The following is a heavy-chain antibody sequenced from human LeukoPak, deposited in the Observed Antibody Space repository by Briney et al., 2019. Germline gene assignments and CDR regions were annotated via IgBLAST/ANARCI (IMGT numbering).Heavy chain of an antibody. D-gene: IGHD5-18*01. CDR1: GYTFTGYY. CDR2: ITPNSGGT. V-gene: IGHV1-2*02. CDR3: ARIKVTSDGAL. Sequence: ASVKVSCKASGYTFTGYYMHWVRQAPGQGLEWMGRITPNSGGTIYAQTFQGRFTMTRDTSISTAYMELSRLRSDDTAVYYCARIKVTSDGALWGQGTLVTVSS. J-gene: IGHJ4*02.